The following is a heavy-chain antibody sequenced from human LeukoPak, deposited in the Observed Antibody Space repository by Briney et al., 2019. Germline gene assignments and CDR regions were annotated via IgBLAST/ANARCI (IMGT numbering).Heavy chain of an antibody. CDR3: ARSPVLLWFGEAFDI. V-gene: IGHV1-2*02. CDR2: INPNSGGT. J-gene: IGHJ3*02. D-gene: IGHD3-10*01. Sequence: ASVKVSCKASGYTFTGYYMHWVRQAPGQGLEWMGCINPNSGGTNYAQKFQGRVTMTRDTSISTAYMELSRLRSDDTAVYYCARSPVLLWFGEAFDIWGQGTMVTVSS. CDR1: GYTFTGYY.